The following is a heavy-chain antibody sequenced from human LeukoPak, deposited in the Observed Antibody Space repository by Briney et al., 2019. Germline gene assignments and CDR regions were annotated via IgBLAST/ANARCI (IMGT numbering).Heavy chain of an antibody. D-gene: IGHD2-15*01. CDR3: ARVYCSGGSCYPFDY. V-gene: IGHV5-51*01. CDR1: GYSFTSYW. CDR2: IYPGDSDT. Sequence: GESLKISCKGSGYSFTSYWIGWVRQMPGKGLEWMGIIYPGDSDTRYSPSFQGQVTISADKSISTAYLQWSSLKASDTAMYYCARVYCSGGSCYPFDYWGQGTLVTVSS. J-gene: IGHJ4*02.